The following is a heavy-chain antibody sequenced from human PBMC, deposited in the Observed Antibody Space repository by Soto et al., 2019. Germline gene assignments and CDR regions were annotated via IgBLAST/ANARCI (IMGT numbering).Heavy chain of an antibody. Sequence: SETLSLTCAVSGGSISSGGYSWSWIRQPPGKGLEWIGYIYHSGSTNYNPSLKSRVTISVDTSKNQFSLKLSSVTAADTAVYYCARGGVLRYFDWFTHWGQGTLVTVSS. J-gene: IGHJ5*02. CDR1: GGSISSGGYS. D-gene: IGHD3-9*01. CDR2: IYHSGST. CDR3: ARGGVLRYFDWFTH. V-gene: IGHV4-30-2*01.